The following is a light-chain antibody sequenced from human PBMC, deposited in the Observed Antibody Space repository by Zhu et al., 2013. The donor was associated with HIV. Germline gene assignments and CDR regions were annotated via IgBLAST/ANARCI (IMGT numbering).Light chain of an antibody. Sequence: EIVMTQSPATLSVSPGERATLSCRASQSISNYLVWYQQKPGQAPRLLIYATSNRATGIPDRFSGSGSGTDFTLTISRLEPEDFAVYYCQQYGNSLTFGGGTEVEIK. CDR1: QSISNY. V-gene: IGKV3-20*01. CDR2: ATS. CDR3: QQYGNSLT. J-gene: IGKJ4*01.